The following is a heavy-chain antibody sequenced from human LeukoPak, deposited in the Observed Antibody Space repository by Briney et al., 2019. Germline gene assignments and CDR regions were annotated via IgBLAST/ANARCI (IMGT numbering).Heavy chain of an antibody. CDR3: AKDSENSSGYYYTPSGCDY. CDR2: ISYDGSNK. Sequence: PGGSLRLSCAASGFTFSSYGMHWVRQAPGKGLEWVAVISYDGSNKYYADSVKGRFTISRDNSKNTLYLQMNSLRAEDTAVYYCAKDSENSSGYYYTPSGCDYWGQGTLVTVSS. CDR1: GFTFSSYG. V-gene: IGHV3-30*18. D-gene: IGHD3-22*01. J-gene: IGHJ4*02.